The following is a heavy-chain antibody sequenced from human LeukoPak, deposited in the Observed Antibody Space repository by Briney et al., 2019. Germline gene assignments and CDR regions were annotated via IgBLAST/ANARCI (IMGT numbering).Heavy chain of an antibody. CDR3: ARSPYGSGSYPPDY. V-gene: IGHV3-48*03. Sequence: GGSLRLSCAASGFTFSSYEMNWVRQAPGKGLEWVSYISSSGSTIYYADSVKGRFTISRDNAKNSLYLQMNSLRAEDTAVYYCARSPYGSGSYPPDYWGQGTLVTVSS. D-gene: IGHD3-10*01. CDR1: GFTFSSYE. J-gene: IGHJ4*02. CDR2: ISSSGSTI.